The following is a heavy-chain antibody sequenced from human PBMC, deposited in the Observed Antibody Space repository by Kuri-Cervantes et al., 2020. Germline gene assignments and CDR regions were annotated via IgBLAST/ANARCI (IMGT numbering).Heavy chain of an antibody. CDR2: IPWNGGSI. CDR3: ARDAVLLWFGELSGYYYGMDV. D-gene: IGHD3-10*01. V-gene: IGHV3-9*01. Sequence: GGSLRLTCAASGFTIADYVMYWVRQGPGKGLEWVSGIPWNGGSIVYADSVKGRFTIPRDNSKNTLYLQMNSLRAEDTAVYYCARDAVLLWFGELSGYYYGMDVWGQGTTVTVSS. CDR1: GFTIADYV. J-gene: IGHJ6*02.